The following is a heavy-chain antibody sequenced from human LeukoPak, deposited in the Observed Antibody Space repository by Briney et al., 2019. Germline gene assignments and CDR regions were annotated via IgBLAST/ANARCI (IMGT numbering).Heavy chain of an antibody. Sequence: GASVKVSCKASGGTFSSYAISWVRQAPGQGLEWMGRIIPILGIANYAQKFQGRVTITADKSTSTAYMELSSLRSEDTAVYYCARVEGKLWFGELLTNWFDPWGQGTLVTVSS. V-gene: IGHV1-69*04. D-gene: IGHD3-10*01. CDR1: GGTFSSYA. J-gene: IGHJ5*02. CDR3: ARVEGKLWFGELLTNWFDP. CDR2: IIPILGIA.